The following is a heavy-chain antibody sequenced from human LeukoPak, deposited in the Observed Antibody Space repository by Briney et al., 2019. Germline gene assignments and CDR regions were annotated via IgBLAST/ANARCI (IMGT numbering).Heavy chain of an antibody. CDR3: ARDTLEDIVVVVAARPLNWFDP. Sequence: GGSLRLSCAASGFTVSSNYMSWVRQAPGKGLEWVSVIYSGGSTYYADSVKGRFTISRDNAKNSLYLQMNSLRAEDTAVYYCARDTLEDIVVVVAARPLNWFDPWGQGTLVTVSS. J-gene: IGHJ5*02. CDR2: IYSGGST. CDR1: GFTVSSNY. D-gene: IGHD2-15*01. V-gene: IGHV3-53*01.